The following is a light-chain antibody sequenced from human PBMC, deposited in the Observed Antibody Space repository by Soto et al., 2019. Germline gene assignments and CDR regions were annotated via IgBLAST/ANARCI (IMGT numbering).Light chain of an antibody. Sequence: DIQMTQSPSTLSASVGDTVTITCRASQSFSNWLAWYQQKPGKAPKFLIYNASTLESGGPSRCSGSGSGTEFTLTISSLQPDDFATYDCQQYNSYSWTFGQGTKVEIK. CDR2: NAS. V-gene: IGKV1-5*03. CDR1: QSFSNW. J-gene: IGKJ1*01. CDR3: QQYNSYSWT.